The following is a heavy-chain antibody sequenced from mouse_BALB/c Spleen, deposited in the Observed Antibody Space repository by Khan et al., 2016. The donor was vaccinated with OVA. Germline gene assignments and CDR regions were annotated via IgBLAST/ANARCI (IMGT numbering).Heavy chain of an antibody. CDR1: GYTFTTYT. Sequence: VKLQQSGAELARPGASVKMSCKASGYTFTTYTMHWVKQRPGQGLEWIGYINPSNGYTNYNQKFKDKSTLTADKSSSTAYMQLSSLTSDYSAVYYCAREGAYYRSDGRFSYWGQGTLVTVSA. CDR2: INPSNGYT. J-gene: IGHJ3*01. D-gene: IGHD2-14*01. CDR3: AREGAYYRSDGRFSY. V-gene: IGHV1-4*01.